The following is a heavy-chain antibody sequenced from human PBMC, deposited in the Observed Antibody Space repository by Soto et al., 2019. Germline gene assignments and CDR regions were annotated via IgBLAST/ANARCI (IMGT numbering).Heavy chain of an antibody. J-gene: IGHJ4*02. CDR2: IRSKAYGGTT. CDR3: TRDPPLEYYDSSGSPFDY. CDR1: GFTFGDYA. V-gene: IGHV3-49*03. D-gene: IGHD3-22*01. Sequence: PGGSLRLSCTASGFTFGDYAMSWFRQAPGKGLEWVGFIRSKAYGGTTEYAASVKGRFTISRDDSKSIAYLQMNSLKTEDTAVYYCTRDPPLEYYDSSGSPFDYWGQGTLVTVPQ.